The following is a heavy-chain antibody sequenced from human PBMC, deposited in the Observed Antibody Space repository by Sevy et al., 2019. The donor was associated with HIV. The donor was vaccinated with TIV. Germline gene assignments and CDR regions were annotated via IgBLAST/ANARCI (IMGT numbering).Heavy chain of an antibody. CDR3: AKGGGGHYDPDEIGYYFYYYNMDV. V-gene: IGHV3-23*01. CDR1: GFSFDSYG. D-gene: IGHD3-22*01. Sequence: GGSLRLSCAVSGFSFDSYGMTWVRQAPGKGLEWVSGISGSGTRTYYADSVKGRFIISRDNSKNTLYLQMNSLRSEDKAIYYCAKGGGGHYDPDEIGYYFYYYNMDVWGKGTTVNVSS. J-gene: IGHJ6*03. CDR2: ISGSGTRT.